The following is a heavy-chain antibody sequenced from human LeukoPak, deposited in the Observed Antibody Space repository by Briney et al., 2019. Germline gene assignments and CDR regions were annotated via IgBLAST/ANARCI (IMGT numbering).Heavy chain of an antibody. CDR1: GYSFTSYW. D-gene: IGHD3-22*01. Sequence: GESLKISCKGSGYSFTSYWIGWVRQMPGKGLEWKGIIYPGDSDTRYSPSFQGQVTISADKSISTAYLQWSSLKASDTAMYYCASNYDSSGYGVAPFDYWGQGTLVTVSS. CDR3: ASNYDSSGYGVAPFDY. J-gene: IGHJ4*02. CDR2: IYPGDSDT. V-gene: IGHV5-51*01.